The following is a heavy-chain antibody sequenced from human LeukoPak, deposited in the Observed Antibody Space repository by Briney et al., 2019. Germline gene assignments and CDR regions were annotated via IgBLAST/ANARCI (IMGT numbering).Heavy chain of an antibody. J-gene: IGHJ4*02. Sequence: PGGSLRLSCAASGFTFSSYAMSWVRQAPGKGLEWVSAISGSGGSTYYADSVKGRFTISRDNSKNTLYLQMNSLRAEDTAVYYCAKAEFYYGSSTSDYWGQGTLVTVSS. V-gene: IGHV3-23*01. CDR3: AKAEFYYGSSTSDY. D-gene: IGHD3-22*01. CDR2: ISGSGGST. CDR1: GFTFSSYA.